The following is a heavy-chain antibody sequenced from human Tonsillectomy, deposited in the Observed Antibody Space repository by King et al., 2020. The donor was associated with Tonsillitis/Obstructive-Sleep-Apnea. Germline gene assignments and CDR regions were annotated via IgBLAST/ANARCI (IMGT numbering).Heavy chain of an antibody. CDR2: IFPGDSDT. V-gene: IGHV5-51*01. Sequence: VQLVQSGAEVKKPGESLKISCKGSGYSFTSYWIGGVRQRHGKGREWMGIIFPGDSDTRYSPSFHGQGTISADKSIRNAYLQWSSLKASVTAMYYCARLATPQTHLDYWAQGTLVTVSS. J-gene: IGHJ4*02. CDR3: ARLATPQTHLDY. D-gene: IGHD2-2*02. CDR1: GYSFTSYW.